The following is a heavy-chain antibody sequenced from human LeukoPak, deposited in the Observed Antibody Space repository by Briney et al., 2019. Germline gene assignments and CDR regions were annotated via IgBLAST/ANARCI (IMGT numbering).Heavy chain of an antibody. J-gene: IGHJ3*02. CDR3: AITVVANAFDN. CDR2: INPNTGDT. D-gene: IGHD4-23*01. Sequence: ASVKVSCKASGDTFTYYYIHWLRQAPGQGLEWMGRINPNTGDTNYAQKFQGRVTMTRDTFITTAYMDLSGLRSDDTALYYCAITVVANAFDNWGQGTMITVSS. V-gene: IGHV1-2*06. CDR1: GDTFTYYY.